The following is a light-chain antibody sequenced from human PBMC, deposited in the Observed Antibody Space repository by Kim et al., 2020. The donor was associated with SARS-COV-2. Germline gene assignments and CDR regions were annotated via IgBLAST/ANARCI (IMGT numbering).Light chain of an antibody. CDR3: QQYGSSPRT. V-gene: IGKV3-20*01. J-gene: IGKJ5*01. CDR2: GAS. CDR1: QSVSNSY. Sequence: EIVLTQSPGTLSLSPGERATLSCRASQSVSNSYLAWYQQKHGQAPRLLIYGASSRATGIPDRFSGSGSGTDFTLTISRLEPEDFAVYYCQQYGSSPRTFGQGTRLEIK.